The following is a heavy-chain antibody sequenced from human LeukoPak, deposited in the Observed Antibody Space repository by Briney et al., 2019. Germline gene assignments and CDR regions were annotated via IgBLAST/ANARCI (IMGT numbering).Heavy chain of an antibody. Sequence: SETLSLTCTVSGGSLSSYYWSWVRQPPGKGLEGIGYIYYSGSTNYNPSLTSRVTISVDTSKNQFSLKLSSVTAADTAVYYCARGSGSTRVAYWGQGTLVTVSS. D-gene: IGHD3-10*01. CDR3: ARGSGSTRVAY. V-gene: IGHV4-59*01. CDR2: IYYSGST. CDR1: GGSLSSYY. J-gene: IGHJ4*02.